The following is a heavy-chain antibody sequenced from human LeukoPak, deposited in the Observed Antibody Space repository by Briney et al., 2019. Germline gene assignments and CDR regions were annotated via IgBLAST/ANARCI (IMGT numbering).Heavy chain of an antibody. D-gene: IGHD3-22*01. J-gene: IGHJ5*02. CDR2: IYDRGST. CDR1: GGSISSYY. V-gene: IGHV4-59*01. CDR3: ARESYYYDSSGYYLRWFDP. Sequence: SETLSLTCTVSGGSISSYYWSWIRQPPGKGLEWIGNIYDRGSTKYNPSLKSRVTISVDTSKNQFSLKLSSVTAADTAVYYCARESYYYDSSGYYLRWFDPWGQGTLVIVSS.